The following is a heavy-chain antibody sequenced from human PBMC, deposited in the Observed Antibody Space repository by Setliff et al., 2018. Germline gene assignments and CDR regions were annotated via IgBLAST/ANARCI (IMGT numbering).Heavy chain of an antibody. J-gene: IGHJ6*03. Sequence: PETLSLTCAVYGESFSGYYWSWIRQPPGTGLEWIGEINHSGSTNYNPSLKSRVTISVDTSKNQFSLKLSSVTAADTAVYYCASGYSYYYYYYYMDVWGKGTTVTVSS. CDR3: ASGYSYYYYYYYMDV. CDR1: GESFSGYY. CDR2: INHSGST. D-gene: IGHD5-18*01. V-gene: IGHV4-34*01.